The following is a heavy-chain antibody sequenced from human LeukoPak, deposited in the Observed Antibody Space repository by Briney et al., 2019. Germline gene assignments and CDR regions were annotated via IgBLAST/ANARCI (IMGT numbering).Heavy chain of an antibody. D-gene: IGHD2-2*02. V-gene: IGHV1-18*01. CDR2: ISAYNGNT. CDR3: ARVVVVPAAIQNYYYYMDV. J-gene: IGHJ6*03. Sequence: GASVKVSCKASGYTFTSYGTSWVRQAPGQGLEWMGWISAYNGNTNYAQKLQGRVTMTTDTSTSTAYMELRSLRSDDTAVYYCARVVVVPAAIQNYYYYMDVWGKGTTVTVSS. CDR1: GYTFTSYG.